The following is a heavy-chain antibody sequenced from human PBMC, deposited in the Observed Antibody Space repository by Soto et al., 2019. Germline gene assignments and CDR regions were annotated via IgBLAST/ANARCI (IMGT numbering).Heavy chain of an antibody. V-gene: IGHV4-59*01. CDR3: ARVWGGAFDI. J-gene: IGHJ3*02. CDR2: IYYSGST. CDR1: GGSISSYY. D-gene: IGHD3-10*01. Sequence: SETLPLTCTVSGGSISSYYWSLIRQPPGKGLEWIGYIYYSGSTNYNPSLKSRVTISVDTSKNQFSLKLSSVTAADTAVYYCARVWGGAFDIWGQGTMVTVSS.